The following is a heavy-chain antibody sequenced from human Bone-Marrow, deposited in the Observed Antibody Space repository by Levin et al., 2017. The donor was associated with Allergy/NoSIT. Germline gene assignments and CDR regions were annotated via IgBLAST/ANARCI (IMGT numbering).Heavy chain of an antibody. Sequence: GESLKISCETSGFTFSYYSMNWVRQAPGRGLEWVAFISSSGNTIHYADTVKGRVTISRDTAKKSVYLEMNSLRDGDTALYYCVREDPSYYLDHWGQGIQVIVSS. CDR3: VREDPSYYLDH. J-gene: IGHJ4*02. CDR1: GFTFSYYS. V-gene: IGHV3-48*02. D-gene: IGHD2-8*01. CDR2: ISSSGNTI.